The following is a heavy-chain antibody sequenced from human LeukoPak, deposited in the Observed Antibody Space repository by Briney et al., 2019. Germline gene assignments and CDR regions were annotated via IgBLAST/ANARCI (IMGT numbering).Heavy chain of an antibody. CDR3: ARHGRGLNWGLIDY. CDR1: GGSISSSSYY. Sequence: SETLSLTCTVSGGSISSSSYYWGWIRQPPGKGLEWIGSIYYSGSTYYNPSLESRVTISVDTSKNQFSLKLSSVTAADTAVYYCARHGRGLNWGLIDYWGQGTLVTVSS. CDR2: IYYSGST. J-gene: IGHJ4*02. D-gene: IGHD7-27*01. V-gene: IGHV4-39*01.